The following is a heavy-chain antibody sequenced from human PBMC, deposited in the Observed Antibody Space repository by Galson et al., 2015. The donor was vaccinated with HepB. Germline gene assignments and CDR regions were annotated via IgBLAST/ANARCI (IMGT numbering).Heavy chain of an antibody. CDR3: AREQLGRFDY. J-gene: IGHJ4*02. Sequence: SLRLSCAASGFAFNSYGMHWVRQAPGKGLEWVAVIWYDGSNKYYADSVKGRFTISRDNSKNTLYLQMNSLRAEDTAVYHCAREQLGRFDYWGQGTLVTVSS. D-gene: IGHD7-27*01. CDR1: GFAFNSYG. CDR2: IWYDGSNK. V-gene: IGHV3-33*01.